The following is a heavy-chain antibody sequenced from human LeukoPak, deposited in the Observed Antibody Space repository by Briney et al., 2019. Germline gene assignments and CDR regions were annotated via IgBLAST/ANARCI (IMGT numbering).Heavy chain of an antibody. V-gene: IGHV1-24*01. CDR3: ASASGTTRDYYYYGMDV. J-gene: IGHJ6*02. CDR2: FDPEDGET. CDR1: GYTLTELS. D-gene: IGHD1-7*01. Sequence: ASVKVSCKVSGYTLTELSMHRVRQAPGKGLEWMGGFDPEDGETIYAQKFQGRVTMTEDTSTDTAYMELSSLRSEDTAVYYCASASGTTRDYYYYGMDVWGQGTTVTVSS.